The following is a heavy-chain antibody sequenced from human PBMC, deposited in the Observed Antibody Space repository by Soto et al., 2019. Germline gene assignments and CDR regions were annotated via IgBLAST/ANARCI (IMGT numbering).Heavy chain of an antibody. D-gene: IGHD6-19*01. CDR3: ARVEVDGWYGMDV. V-gene: IGHV3-33*01. CDR2: IWYDGSNK. CDR1: GFTFSSYG. J-gene: IGHJ6*02. Sequence: QVQLVESGGGVVQPGRSLRLSCAASGFTFSSYGMHWVRQAPGKGLEWVAVIWYDGSNKYYADSVKGRFTISRDNSKNTLYRQKNSLRAEDTAVYYWARVEVDGWYGMDVRGQGTTVTVSS.